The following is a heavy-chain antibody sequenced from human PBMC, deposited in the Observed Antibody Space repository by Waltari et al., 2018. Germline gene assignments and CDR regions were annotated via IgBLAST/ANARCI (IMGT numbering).Heavy chain of an antibody. Sequence: QVQLQESGPGLLQPSETLSLTCTVSGGSVSNYYWSWIRQPPGKGLEWIGYLYYSGTTNYNPSLKSRVTISVDTSKNQFSPKLNSVTAADTAVYYCATPGSGWLAPIDYWGQGALVTVSS. CDR3: ATPGSGWLAPIDY. D-gene: IGHD6-19*01. CDR1: GGSVSNYY. V-gene: IGHV4-59*02. J-gene: IGHJ4*02. CDR2: LYYSGTT.